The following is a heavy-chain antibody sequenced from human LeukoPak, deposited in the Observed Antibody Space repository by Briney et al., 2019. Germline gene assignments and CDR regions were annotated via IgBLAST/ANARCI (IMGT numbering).Heavy chain of an antibody. D-gene: IGHD6-13*01. Sequence: GRSLRLSCSASGFTFDDYAMHWVRQAPGKGLEWVSGISWNSGNITYGDSVKGRFTISRDNAKNSLYLQMNSLRTEDTALYYCAKGGAAAYNYWYFDLWGRGTLVTVSS. V-gene: IGHV3-9*01. CDR1: GFTFDDYA. CDR3: AKGGAAAYNYWYFDL. CDR2: ISWNSGNI. J-gene: IGHJ2*01.